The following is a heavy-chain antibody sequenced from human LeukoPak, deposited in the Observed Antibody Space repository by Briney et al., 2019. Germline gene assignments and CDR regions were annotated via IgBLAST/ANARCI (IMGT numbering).Heavy chain of an antibody. Sequence: SETLSLTCTVSGGSIRSGSYFWGWIRQPPGKGLEWIGSIHYSGSTYYNPSLKSRVTISVDMSKNQFSLKLSSVTAADTAVYYCARDLAVFDAFDIWGQGTMVTVSS. J-gene: IGHJ3*02. D-gene: IGHD1-14*01. CDR1: GGSIRSGSYF. CDR2: IHYSGST. CDR3: ARDLAVFDAFDI. V-gene: IGHV4-39*02.